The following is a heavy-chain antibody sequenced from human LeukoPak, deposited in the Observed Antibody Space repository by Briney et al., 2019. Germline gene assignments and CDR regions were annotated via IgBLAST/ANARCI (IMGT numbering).Heavy chain of an antibody. Sequence: ASVKVSCKASGYTFTSYGISWVRQAPGQGLEWMGWISAYNGNTNYAQKLQGRVTMTTDTSTSTAYMELRSLRSDDAAVYYCARDDSELPSLDYWGQGTLVTVSS. J-gene: IGHJ4*02. D-gene: IGHD1-26*01. CDR1: GYTFTSYG. CDR2: ISAYNGNT. V-gene: IGHV1-18*01. CDR3: ARDDSELPSLDY.